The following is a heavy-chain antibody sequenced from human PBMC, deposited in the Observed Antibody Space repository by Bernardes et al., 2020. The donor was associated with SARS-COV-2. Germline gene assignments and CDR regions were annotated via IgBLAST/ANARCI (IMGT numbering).Heavy chain of an antibody. J-gene: IGHJ4*02. CDR2: IHYSGST. CDR1: GASISSYY. D-gene: IGHD1-20*01. CDR3: ARHKLGYNWNDLSFDN. V-gene: IGHV4-59*08. Sequence: SETLSLTCTVSGASISSYYWSWVRQPPGKGLEWIGYIHYSGSTNYNPSLKSRVTISMDTSKKQFSLKLNSMTAADTAIYYCARHKLGYNWNDLSFDNWGQGTLVTVSS.